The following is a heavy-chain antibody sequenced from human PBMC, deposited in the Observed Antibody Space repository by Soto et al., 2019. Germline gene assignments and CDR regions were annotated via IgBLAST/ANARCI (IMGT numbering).Heavy chain of an antibody. CDR3: ATGVIWIGYFTVDS. Sequence: QEQLVQSVAEVKKPGSSVKISCKASGGSFGNSAINWVRQTPGQGLEWVGGFIPVYRTLNFAQKFQGRVTITADESTGTAYMTLSSLASNDTAVYYCATGVIWIGYFTVDSWGQGTRVTVSS. CDR1: GGSFGNSA. D-gene: IGHD3-3*01. CDR2: FIPVYRTL. V-gene: IGHV1-69*01. J-gene: IGHJ4*02.